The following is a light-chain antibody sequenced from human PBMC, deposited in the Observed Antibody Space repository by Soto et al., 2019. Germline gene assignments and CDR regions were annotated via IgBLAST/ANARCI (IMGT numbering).Light chain of an antibody. CDR2: GAS. J-gene: IGKJ3*01. CDR3: QQYGSSPFT. CDR1: QNISSSY. Sequence: EIVLTQSPGTLSLSPGESATLSCRASQNISSSYLAWYQQRPGQAPRLLIYGASSRATGIPGRFSGSGSGTDFTLTISRLEPEDFAVYYCQQYGSSPFTFGPGTTVDIK. V-gene: IGKV3-20*01.